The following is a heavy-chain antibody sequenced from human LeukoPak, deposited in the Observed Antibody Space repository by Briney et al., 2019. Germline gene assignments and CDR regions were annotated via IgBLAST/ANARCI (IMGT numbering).Heavy chain of an antibody. Sequence: GGSLRLSCAASGFTLSSYAMSWVRQAPGRGLEWVSAISGSGGSTYYADSVKGRFTISRDNSKNTLYLQMNSLRAEDTAVYYYAKVPGRAYSNYFDYWGQGTLVTVSS. J-gene: IGHJ4*02. V-gene: IGHV3-23*01. CDR1: GFTLSSYA. D-gene: IGHD4-11*01. CDR3: AKVPGRAYSNYFDY. CDR2: ISGSGGST.